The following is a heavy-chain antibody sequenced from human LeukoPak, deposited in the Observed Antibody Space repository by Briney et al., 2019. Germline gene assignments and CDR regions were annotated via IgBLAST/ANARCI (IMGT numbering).Heavy chain of an antibody. CDR1: GGSISSYY. CDR2: INHSGST. CDR3: ARSGPYYYYYYMDV. D-gene: IGHD2-8*02. Sequence: NPSETLSLTCTVSGGSISSYYWSWIRQPPGKGLEWIGEINHSGSTNYNPSLKSRVTISVDTSKNQFSLKLSSVTAADTAVYYCARSGPYYYYYYMDVWGKGTTVTISS. V-gene: IGHV4-34*01. J-gene: IGHJ6*03.